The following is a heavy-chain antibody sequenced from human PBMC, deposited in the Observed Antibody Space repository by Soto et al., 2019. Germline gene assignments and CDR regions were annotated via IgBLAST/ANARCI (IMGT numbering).Heavy chain of an antibody. V-gene: IGHV4-59*04. Sequence: PSEILSLTCTVSGGSISSYYWSWIRQPPGKGLEWIGYIYYSGSTYYNPSLKSRVTISVDTSKNQFSLKLSSVTAADTAVYYCARQGNDYVWGSHYYYGMDVWGQGTTVTISS. J-gene: IGHJ6*02. CDR2: IYYSGST. CDR1: GGSISSYY. CDR3: ARQGNDYVWGSHYYYGMDV. D-gene: IGHD3-16*01.